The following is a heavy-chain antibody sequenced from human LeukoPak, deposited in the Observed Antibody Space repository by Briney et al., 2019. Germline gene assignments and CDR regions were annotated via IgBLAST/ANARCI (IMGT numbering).Heavy chain of an antibody. CDR1: GFTFSSYG. V-gene: IGHV3-33*06. CDR3: AKDMSVPDY. CDR2: IWYDGSNK. J-gene: IGHJ4*02. D-gene: IGHD2-2*01. Sequence: QPGRSLRLSCAASGFTFSSYGMHWVRQAPGKGLEWVAAIWYDGSNKYYADSVKGRFTISRDNSKNTLYLQMNSLRAEDTAVYYCAKDMSVPDYWGQGTLVTISS.